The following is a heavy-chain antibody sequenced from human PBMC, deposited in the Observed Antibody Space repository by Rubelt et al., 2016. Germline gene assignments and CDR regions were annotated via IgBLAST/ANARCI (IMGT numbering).Heavy chain of an antibody. CDR3: AYEFRGI. V-gene: IGHV3-74*01. D-gene: IGHD3-10*01. CDR2: IDSVGTST. Sequence: EVQLVESGGGLVQPGGSLKLSCAASGFTFTTYWMHWVRQVPGKGLEWVSRIDSVGTSTNYADSVKGRLTTAGDNAKTTVDLQMNSLRAEDTAMYYCAYEFRGIWGQGTMVTVSS. J-gene: IGHJ3*02. CDR1: GFTFTTYW.